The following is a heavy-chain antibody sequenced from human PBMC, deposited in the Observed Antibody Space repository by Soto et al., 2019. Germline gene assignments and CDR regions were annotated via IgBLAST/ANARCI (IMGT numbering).Heavy chain of an antibody. Sequence: GGSLRLSCAASGFTFSSYWMSWVRQAPGKGLEWVANIKQDGSEKYYVDSVKGRFTISRDNAKNSLYLQMNSLRAEDTAVYYCARDLDGLEPAVAGMGYWGQGTLVTVSS. CDR3: ARDLDGLEPAVAGMGY. J-gene: IGHJ4*02. CDR2: IKQDGSEK. D-gene: IGHD6-19*01. CDR1: GFTFSSYW. V-gene: IGHV3-7*05.